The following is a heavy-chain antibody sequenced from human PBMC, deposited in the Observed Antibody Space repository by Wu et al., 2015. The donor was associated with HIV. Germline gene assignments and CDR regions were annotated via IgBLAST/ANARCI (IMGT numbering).Heavy chain of an antibody. CDR1: GGTFSSYA. V-gene: IGHV1-24*01. Sequence: QVQLVQSGAEVKKPGSSVKVSCKASGGTFSSYAISWVRQAPGQGLEWMGGFDPEDGETIYAQKFQGRVTMTEDTSTDTAYMELSSLRSEDTAVYYCATPDNPYGGKTKGAFDIWGQGTMVTVSS. J-gene: IGHJ3*02. D-gene: IGHD4-23*01. CDR2: FDPEDGET. CDR3: ATPDNPYGGKTKGAFDI.